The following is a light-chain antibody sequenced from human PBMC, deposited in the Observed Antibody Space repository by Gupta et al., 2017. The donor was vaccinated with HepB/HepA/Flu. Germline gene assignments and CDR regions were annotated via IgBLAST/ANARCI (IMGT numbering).Light chain of an antibody. CDR2: DNN. CDR3: NSRDNSGNHLVV. CDR1: SLSSYY. V-gene: IGLV3-19*01. Sequence: SSELTHDPAGSDALGQTVRIPWQGDSLSSYYAGWYHQKPGQAPLLVIYDNNNRHSGNPDRISGSGSGNTAALTITGAQAEDEADYYCNSRDNSGNHLVVFGGGTKLTVL. J-gene: IGLJ2*01.